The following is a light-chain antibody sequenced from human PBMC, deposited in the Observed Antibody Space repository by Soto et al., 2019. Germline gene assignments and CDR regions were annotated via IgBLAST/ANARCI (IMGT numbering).Light chain of an antibody. CDR1: QSVNSN. Sequence: EIVMTQSPATLSVSPGERATLSCRASQSVNSNLAWYQQKPGQAPRLLIFGPSTRATGIPARFSGSGSGTEFTLTISSLQAEDFAVYYCQQYNNWPLTFGQGTKVDIK. CDR3: QQYNNWPLT. J-gene: IGKJ1*01. CDR2: GPS. V-gene: IGKV3-15*01.